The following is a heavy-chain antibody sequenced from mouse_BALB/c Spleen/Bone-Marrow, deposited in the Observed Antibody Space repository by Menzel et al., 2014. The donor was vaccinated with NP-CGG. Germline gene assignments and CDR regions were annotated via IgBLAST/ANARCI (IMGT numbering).Heavy chain of an antibody. J-gene: IGHJ2*01. Sequence: EVKVVESGGGLVQPGGSLKLSCAASGFTFSSFVMSWVRQTPEKRLEWVASISSGGSMYYSDSVNGRFIISRDNARNILYLQMSSLRSEETAMYYCVRYYYGRSHFDYWGQGSTLTVST. CDR2: ISSGGSM. CDR1: GFTFSSFV. D-gene: IGHD1-1*01. V-gene: IGHV5-6-5*01. CDR3: VRYYYGRSHFDY.